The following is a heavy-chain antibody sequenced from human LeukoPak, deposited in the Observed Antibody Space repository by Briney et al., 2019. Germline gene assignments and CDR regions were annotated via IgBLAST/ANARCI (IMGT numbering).Heavy chain of an antibody. D-gene: IGHD2-2*01. CDR2: INNVASHI. J-gene: IGHJ4*02. CDR1: GFTFSSSA. CDR3: ARPIRQYQLLYFDY. V-gene: IGHV3-21*01. Sequence: GGSLRLSCAASGFTFSSSAMNWVRQAPGKGLEWVSSINNVASHIYYAHSVKGRFTISRDNAKNSLYLQMNSLSDEDTAVYYCARPIRQYQLLYFDYWGQGTLVTVSS.